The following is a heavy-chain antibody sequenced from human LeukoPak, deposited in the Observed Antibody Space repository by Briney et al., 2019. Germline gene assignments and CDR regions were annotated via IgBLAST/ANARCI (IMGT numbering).Heavy chain of an antibody. CDR3: ARQLKLWFALDNWFDP. J-gene: IGHJ5*02. V-gene: IGHV4-34*01. Sequence: PSETLSLTCAVYGGSFSGYYWSWIRQPPGKGLEWIGEINHSGSTNYNPSLKSRVTIPVDTSKNQFSLKLSSVTAADTAVYYCARQLKLWFALDNWFDPWGQGTLVTVSS. CDR2: INHSGST. CDR1: GGSFSGYY. D-gene: IGHD3-10*01.